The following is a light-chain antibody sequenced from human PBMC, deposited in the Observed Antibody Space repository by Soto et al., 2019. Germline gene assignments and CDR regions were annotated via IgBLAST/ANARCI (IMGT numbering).Light chain of an antibody. J-gene: IGKJ1*01. CDR1: QTISSW. CDR3: QQLNSYPPWT. V-gene: IGKV1-5*03. Sequence: DIPLTQSPSSLSASLGDRVTIXCRASQTISSWLAWYQQKPGKAPKLLIHKASTLKSGVPSRFSGSGSGTEFTLTISSLQPEDFATYYCQQLNSYPPWTFGQGTKVDNK. CDR2: KAS.